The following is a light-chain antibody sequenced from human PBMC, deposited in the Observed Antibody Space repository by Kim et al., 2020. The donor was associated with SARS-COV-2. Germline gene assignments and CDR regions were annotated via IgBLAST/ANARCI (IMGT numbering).Light chain of an antibody. CDR3: QHYNSPSYT. J-gene: IGKJ2*01. CDR1: QSISSW. Sequence: DIQMTQSPSTLSASVGDRVTITCRASQSISSWLAWYQQKPGKAPKLLIYKASNLESGVPSRFSGSGSGTEFALTISSLQPDDFATYYCQHYNSPSYTFGQGTKLEI. V-gene: IGKV1-5*03. CDR2: KAS.